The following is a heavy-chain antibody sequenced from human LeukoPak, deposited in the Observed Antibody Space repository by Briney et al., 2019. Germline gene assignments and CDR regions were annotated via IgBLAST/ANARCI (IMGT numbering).Heavy chain of an antibody. CDR3: ARALRYCSDGNCFYYYVDY. CDR2: IIPILGIA. D-gene: IGHD2-15*01. CDR1: GGTFSSYA. Sequence: GASVKVSCKASGGTFSSYAISWVRQAPGQGLEWMGRIIPILGIANYTQKFQGRVTITADKSTSTAYMELSSLRSEDTAVYYCARALRYCSDGNCFYYYVDYWGQGSLVTVSS. J-gene: IGHJ4*02. V-gene: IGHV1-69*04.